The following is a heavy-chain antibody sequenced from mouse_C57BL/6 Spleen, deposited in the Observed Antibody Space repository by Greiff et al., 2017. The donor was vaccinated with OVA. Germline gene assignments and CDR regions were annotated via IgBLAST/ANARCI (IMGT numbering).Heavy chain of an antibody. CDR3: ARGDYTAWFAY. D-gene: IGHD2-12*01. V-gene: IGHV1-64*01. CDR2: IHPNSGST. Sequence: QVQLQQPGAELVKPGASVKLSCKASGYTFTSYWMHWVKQRPGQGLEWIGMIHPNSGSTNYNEKFKSKATLTVDKSSSTAYMQLSSLTSEDSAVYYCARGDYTAWFAYWGQGTLVTVSA. J-gene: IGHJ3*01. CDR1: GYTFTSYW.